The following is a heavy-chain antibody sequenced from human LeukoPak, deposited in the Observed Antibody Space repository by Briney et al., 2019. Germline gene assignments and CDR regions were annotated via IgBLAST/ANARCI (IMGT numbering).Heavy chain of an antibody. CDR1: GFTFSSSW. J-gene: IGHJ4*02. CDR3: ARSRDGYNLDY. V-gene: IGHV3-7*01. Sequence: PGGSLRLSCAASGFTFSSSWMSWVRQAPGKGLEWVANIKQDGSEEYYVDSVKGRFTISRDNAKNSLYLQMNSLRAEDTAVYYCARSRDGYNLDYWGQGTLVTVSS. D-gene: IGHD5-24*01. CDR2: IKQDGSEE.